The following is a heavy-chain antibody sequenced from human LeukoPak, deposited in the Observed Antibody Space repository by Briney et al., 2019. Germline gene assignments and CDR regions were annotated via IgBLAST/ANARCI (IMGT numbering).Heavy chain of an antibody. V-gene: IGHV1-2*02. CDR1: GYTFTGYY. CDR2: INPNSGGT. Sequence: GASVKVSCKASGYTFTGYYMHWVRQAPGQGLEWMGWINPNSGGTNYAQKFQGRATMTRDTSISTAYMELSRLRSDDTAVYYCARDRVGGTMVRGVIITRGNWFDPWGREPWSPSPQ. D-gene: IGHD3-10*01. J-gene: IGHJ5*02. CDR3: ARDRVGGTMVRGVIITRGNWFDP.